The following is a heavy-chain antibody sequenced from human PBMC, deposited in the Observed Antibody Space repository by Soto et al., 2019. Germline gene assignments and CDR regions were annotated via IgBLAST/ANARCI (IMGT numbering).Heavy chain of an antibody. Sequence: QVQLVQSGGEVKKPGASVNISCKATGYTFISYSITWVRQAPGQGLEWMGWISTYNGNTKYAQSLQGRVTLTRDTSTNTASMEIWGLRSDDTAIYYCAREGAHSTGWYDYFDQWGQGTLVAVSS. D-gene: IGHD6-13*01. CDR2: ISTYNGNT. CDR3: AREGAHSTGWYDYFDQ. CDR1: GYTFISYS. V-gene: IGHV1-18*04. J-gene: IGHJ4*02.